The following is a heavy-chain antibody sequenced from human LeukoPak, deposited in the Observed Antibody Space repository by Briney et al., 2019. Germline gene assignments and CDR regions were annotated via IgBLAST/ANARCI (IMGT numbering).Heavy chain of an antibody. V-gene: IGHV1-2*02. CDR2: INPNSGGT. CDR3: AKALWGDYFEY. CDR1: GYTFTGYY. D-gene: IGHD3-10*01. J-gene: IGHJ4*02. Sequence: ASVKVSCKASGYTFTGYYIHWVRQAPGQGVEWMGWINPNSGGTNYAQNFQGRVTMTRDTSISTAYMELSRLRSDDTAVYYCAKALWGDYFEYWGQGILVTVSS.